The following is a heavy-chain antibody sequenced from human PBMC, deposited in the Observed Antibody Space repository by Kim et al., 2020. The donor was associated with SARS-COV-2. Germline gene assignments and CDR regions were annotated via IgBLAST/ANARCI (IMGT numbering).Heavy chain of an antibody. J-gene: IGHJ4*02. Sequence: KFARNFQGNVTLTRDTSATTAYMELNSLRSEDTAVYYCARVYGIAAAIDYWGQGTLVTVSS. CDR3: ARVYGIAAAIDY. V-gene: IGHV1-3*01. D-gene: IGHD6-13*01.